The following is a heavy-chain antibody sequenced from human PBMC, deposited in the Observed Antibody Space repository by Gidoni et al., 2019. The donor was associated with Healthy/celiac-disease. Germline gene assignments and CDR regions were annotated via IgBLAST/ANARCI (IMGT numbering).Heavy chain of an antibody. CDR1: GFTFSSYS. J-gene: IGHJ6*02. CDR2: ISRSSSYI. D-gene: IGHD2-15*01. Sequence: EVQLVESGGGLVKPGGSLRLSCAASGFTFSSYSMNWVRQAPGKGLEWVSSISRSSSYIYYADSVKGRFTISRDNAKNSLYLQMNSLRAEDTAVYYCARDKTVVVVAAAAGSYYYGMDVWDQGTTVTVSS. CDR3: ARDKTVVVVAAAAGSYYYGMDV. V-gene: IGHV3-21*01.